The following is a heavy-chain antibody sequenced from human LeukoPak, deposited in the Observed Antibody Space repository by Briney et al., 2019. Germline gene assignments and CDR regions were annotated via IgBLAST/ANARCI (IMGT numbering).Heavy chain of an antibody. CDR2: MNPNSGNT. Sequence: ASVKVSFKASGYTFTSYDINWVRQATGQGLEWMGWMNPNSGNTGYAQKFQGRVTITRNTSISTAYMELSSLRSEDKAVYYCATRTEVNGMDVWGQGTTVTVSS. J-gene: IGHJ6*02. V-gene: IGHV1-8*01. D-gene: IGHD3-10*01. CDR1: GYTFTSYD. CDR3: ATRTEVNGMDV.